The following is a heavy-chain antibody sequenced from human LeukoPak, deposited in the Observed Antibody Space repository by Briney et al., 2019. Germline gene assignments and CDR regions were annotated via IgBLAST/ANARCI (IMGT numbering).Heavy chain of an antibody. CDR3: VRESVYGSRSYYSY. CDR1: GFTFSSYW. CDR2: IKQDGSEK. V-gene: IGHV3-7*04. D-gene: IGHD3-10*01. Sequence: GGALRLSCAASGFTFSSYWMSWVRQAPGKGLEWVANIKQDGSEKFYVDSVKGRFTISRDNAKSSLYLQMNSLRAEDTAVYFCVRESVYGSRSYYSYWGQGTLVTVSS. J-gene: IGHJ4*02.